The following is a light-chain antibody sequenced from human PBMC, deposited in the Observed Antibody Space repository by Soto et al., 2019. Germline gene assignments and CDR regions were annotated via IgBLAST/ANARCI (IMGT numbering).Light chain of an antibody. J-gene: IGKJ1*01. Sequence: DIQMTQSPSSLSASVGDRVTITCRTSQGISTYLNWYQQKPGKAPKLLIYAASSLQSGVPSRFSGSGSGTDFTLTISSLQPEDFATYHCQQRYSTPRPFGQVNKVDIK. CDR1: QGISTY. V-gene: IGKV1-39*01. CDR3: QQRYSTPRP. CDR2: AAS.